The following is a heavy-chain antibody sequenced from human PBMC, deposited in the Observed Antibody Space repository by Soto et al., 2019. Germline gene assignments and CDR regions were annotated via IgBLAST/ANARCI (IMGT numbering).Heavy chain of an antibody. CDR3: AKAAYYYGSGSYFPFDY. D-gene: IGHD3-10*01. CDR1: GFTFSSHG. J-gene: IGHJ4*02. CDR2: ISGSGGST. Sequence: EVQLLESGGGLVQPGGSLRLSCAASGFTFSSHGMSWVRQAPGKGLEWVSSISGSGGSTYYADSVKGRFTISRDNSKNTLYLQMNSLRVEDPAVYYCAKAAYYYGSGSYFPFDYWGQGTLVTVSS. V-gene: IGHV3-23*01.